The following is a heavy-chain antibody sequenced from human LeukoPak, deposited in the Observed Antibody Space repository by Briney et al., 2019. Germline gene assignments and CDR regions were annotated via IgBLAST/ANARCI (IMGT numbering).Heavy chain of an antibody. J-gene: IGHJ2*01. D-gene: IGHD4-17*01. CDR1: GFTVSSNY. Sequence: GGSLRLSCAASGFTVSSNYMSWVRQAPGKGLEWVSVIYSGGSTYYADSVKGRFTISRDNSKNTLYLQMHSLRAEDTAVYYCARAYGDYTVDWYFDLWGRGTLVTVSS. CDR2: IYSGGST. V-gene: IGHV3-66*01. CDR3: ARAYGDYTVDWYFDL.